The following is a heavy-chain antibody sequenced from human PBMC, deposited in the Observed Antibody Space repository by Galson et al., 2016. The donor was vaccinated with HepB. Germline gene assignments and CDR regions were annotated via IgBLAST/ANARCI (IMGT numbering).Heavy chain of an antibody. D-gene: IGHD4-17*01. CDR2: IRVDGNNQ. CDR1: GFSFSNDD. CDR3: ARDGTTPRKFVTYDI. Sequence: SLRLSCAASGFSFSNDDMHWVRQTAGKGLEWVAGIRVDGNNQFYGDSVKGRFTISRDNSRHTVYLQMNSLRGEDTAVYYCARDGTTPRKFVTYDIWGQGTVVTVSS. V-gene: IGHV3-33*08. J-gene: IGHJ3*02.